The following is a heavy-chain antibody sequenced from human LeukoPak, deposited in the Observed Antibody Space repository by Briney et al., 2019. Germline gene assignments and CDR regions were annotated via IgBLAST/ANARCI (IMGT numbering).Heavy chain of an antibody. CDR2: IYYSGST. CDR3: ASYDSSGNFAY. CDR1: GGSISSYY. J-gene: IGHJ4*02. D-gene: IGHD3-22*01. Sequence: SETLSLTCTVSGGSISSYYWSWTRQPPGKGLEWIAYIYYSGSTEYNPYLKSRVTISVDTSKNQFSLKVSSVTAADTAVYFCASYDSSGNFAYWGQGTLVSVSS. V-gene: IGHV4-59*01.